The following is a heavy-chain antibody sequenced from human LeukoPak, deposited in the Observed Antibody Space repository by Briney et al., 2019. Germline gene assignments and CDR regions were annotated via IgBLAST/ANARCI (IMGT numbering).Heavy chain of an antibody. CDR1: GFTFSSSA. J-gene: IGHJ4*02. V-gene: IGHV3-23*01. D-gene: IGHD3-16*01. Sequence: GGSLRLSCAASGFTFSSSAMSWVRQAPGKGLEWVSTISNNGGYTYYADSVQGRFTISRDNSKSTLCLQMHSLRAEDTAIYYCAKVTGGDMITYGGLDYWGQGTLVTVSS. CDR2: ISNNGGYT. CDR3: AKVTGGDMITYGGLDY.